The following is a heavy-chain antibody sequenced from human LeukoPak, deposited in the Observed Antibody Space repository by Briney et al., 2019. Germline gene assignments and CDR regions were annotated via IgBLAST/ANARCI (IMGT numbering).Heavy chain of an antibody. J-gene: IGHJ4*02. V-gene: IGHV3-23*01. CDR3: ARGPQLYSGYHPDY. Sequence: PGGSLRLSCAASGFTFSGYAMTWVRQAPGEGLEWVSTITGSDDTTYYADSVKGRFTISRDYSKNTVHLQLNNLRAEDTAMYYCARGPQLYSGYHPDYWGQGTLVTVSS. CDR1: GFTFSGYA. D-gene: IGHD5-12*01. CDR2: ITGSDDTT.